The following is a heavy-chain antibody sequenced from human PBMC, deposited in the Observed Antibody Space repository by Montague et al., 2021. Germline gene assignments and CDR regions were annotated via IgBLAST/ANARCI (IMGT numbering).Heavy chain of an antibody. CDR2: IYPDDSET. V-gene: IGHV5-51*01. D-gene: IGHD4-23*01. CDR3: ARHDEFFLGGNYSFDL. CDR1: GYNFTNYW. J-gene: IGHJ3*01. Sequence: QSGAEVKKPGESLKISCEASGYNFTNYWIGWVRQMPGKGLEWMGIIYPDDSETRYSPSFQGQVTMSADKSISTSYLHLTSLKASDTAKYFCARHDEFFLGGNYSFDLWGQGKMVTLSS.